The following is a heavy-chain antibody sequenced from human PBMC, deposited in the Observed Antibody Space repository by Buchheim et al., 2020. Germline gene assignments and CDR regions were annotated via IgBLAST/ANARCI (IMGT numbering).Heavy chain of an antibody. CDR3: ARDQSDSSGYYRFDY. J-gene: IGHJ4*02. CDR1: GFTFSIYS. CDR2: ISSSSTI. V-gene: IGHV3-48*01. Sequence: EVQLVESGGGLVQPGGSLRLSCAASGFTFSIYSMNWVRQAPGKGLEWVSYISSSSTIYYADSVKGRFTISRDNAKTSLYLQMNSLRAEDTAVYYCARDQSDSSGYYRFDYWGQGTL. D-gene: IGHD3-22*01.